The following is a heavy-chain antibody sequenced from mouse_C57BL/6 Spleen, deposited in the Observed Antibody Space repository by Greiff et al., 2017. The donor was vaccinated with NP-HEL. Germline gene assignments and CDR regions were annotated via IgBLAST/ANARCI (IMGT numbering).Heavy chain of an antibody. D-gene: IGHD4-1*01. CDR3: ARSANWDLFAY. J-gene: IGHJ3*01. V-gene: IGHV1-66*01. Sequence: QVQLQQSGPELVKPGASVKISCKASGYSFTSYYIHWVKQRPGQGLEWIGWIYPGSGNTKYNEKFKGKATLTADTSSSTAYMQLSSLTSEDSAVYYCARSANWDLFAYWGQGTLVTVSA. CDR2: IYPGSGNT. CDR1: GYSFTSYY.